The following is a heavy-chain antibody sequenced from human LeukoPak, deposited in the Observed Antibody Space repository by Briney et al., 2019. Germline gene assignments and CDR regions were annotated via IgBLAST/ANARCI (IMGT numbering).Heavy chain of an antibody. J-gene: IGHJ4*02. Sequence: ASVKVSCKASGYTFTDYYIHWVRLAPGQGLEWMGWINPTSGGTHYAQKFQGRVTMTRDTSISTAYMELKSLRSDDTAVYYCAQWLVDFDYWGQGTLVTVSS. CDR1: GYTFTDYY. CDR3: AQWLVDFDY. CDR2: INPTSGGT. V-gene: IGHV1-2*02. D-gene: IGHD6-19*01.